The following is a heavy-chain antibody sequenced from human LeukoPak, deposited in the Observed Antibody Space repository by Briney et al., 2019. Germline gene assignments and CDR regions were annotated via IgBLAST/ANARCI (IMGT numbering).Heavy chain of an antibody. J-gene: IGHJ4*02. CDR1: GGSISSSRYF. V-gene: IGHV4-39*07. D-gene: IGHD3-22*01. Sequence: PSETLSLTCNVSGGSISSSRYFWGWIRQPPGKGLEWIGSMYYSGSTYYNPSLKSRVTISVDTSKNQFSLKLSSVTAADTAVYYCARDLAVLGYFHFDYWGQGTLVTVSS. CDR2: MYYSGST. CDR3: ARDLAVLGYFHFDY.